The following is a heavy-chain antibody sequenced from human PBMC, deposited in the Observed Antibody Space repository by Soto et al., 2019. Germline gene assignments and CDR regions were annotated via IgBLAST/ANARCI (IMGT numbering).Heavy chain of an antibody. Sequence: EVQLVESGGGLVEPGGSLSLSCAASGFTFSSAWMSWFRQAPGKVLEWIGLIKSKSSGETTDYAAPVKGRFTISRDDSKNTLYLQMDSMKTEDTAMYFCAAYDAYHGSGEFDYWGQGTLVTVSS. CDR2: IKSKSSGETT. CDR3: AAYDAYHGSGEFDY. CDR1: GFTFSSAW. J-gene: IGHJ4*02. V-gene: IGHV3-15*01. D-gene: IGHD3-10*01.